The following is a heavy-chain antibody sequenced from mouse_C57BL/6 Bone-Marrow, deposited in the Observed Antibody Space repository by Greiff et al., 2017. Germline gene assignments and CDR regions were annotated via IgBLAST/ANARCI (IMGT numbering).Heavy chain of an antibody. Sequence: EVKVVESGGGLVQSGRSLRLSCATSGFTFSDFYMEWVRQAPGKGLEWIAARRNKANDYTTEYSASVKGRLIDSRDTSQSILYLQMNALRAEDTAIYYCARDLGRGYFDYWGQGTTLTVSS. D-gene: IGHD4-1*01. J-gene: IGHJ2*01. CDR1: GFTFSDFY. CDR2: RRNKANDYTT. V-gene: IGHV7-1*01. CDR3: ARDLGRGYFDY.